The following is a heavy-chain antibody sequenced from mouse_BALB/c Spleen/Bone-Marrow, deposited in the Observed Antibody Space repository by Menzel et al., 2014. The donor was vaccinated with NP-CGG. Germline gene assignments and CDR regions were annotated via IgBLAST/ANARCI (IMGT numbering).Heavy chain of an antibody. CDR3: ARGGTRYYFDY. CDR1: GYTFTYYT. J-gene: IGHJ2*01. V-gene: IGHV1-4*01. CDR2: INPSSGSA. D-gene: IGHD3-3*01. Sequence: VQLQESGAEVARPGASVKMSCKASGYTFTYYTMQWVKQRTGQGLEWIGYINPSSGSANYNQNFKGKATLTADKSSSTAYMQLTSLTSEDSAVYYCARGGTRYYFDYWGQGTTLTVSS.